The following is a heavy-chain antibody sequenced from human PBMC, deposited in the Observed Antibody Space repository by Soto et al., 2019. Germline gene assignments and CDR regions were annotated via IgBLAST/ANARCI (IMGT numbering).Heavy chain of an antibody. CDR1: GDTFSSYA. CDR2: IIPIFGAA. V-gene: IGHV1-69*13. J-gene: IGHJ4*02. Sequence: ASVKVSCKASGDTFSSYAISWVRQAPGQGLEWMGGIIPIFGAANYAQKFQGRVTITGDESTSTAYMELSSLRSEDTAGYYCASSHGVVSNYYDSSGQIGYWGQGTLVTVSS. CDR3: ASSHGVVSNYYDSSGQIGY. D-gene: IGHD3-22*01.